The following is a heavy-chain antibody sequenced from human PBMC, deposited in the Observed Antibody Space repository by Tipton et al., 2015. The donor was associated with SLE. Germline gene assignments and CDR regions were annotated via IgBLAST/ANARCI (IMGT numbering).Heavy chain of an antibody. CDR2: ISAYNGNT. Sequence: QSGAEVKKPGASVKVSCKASGYTFTSYGISWVRQAPGQGLEWMGWISAYNGNTNYAQKLQGRVTMTTDTSTSTAYMELRSLRSDDTAVYYCARGGGNDCSSASCFPYYYYMDVWGKGTPVTVSS. CDR3: ARGGGNDCSSASCFPYYYYMDV. D-gene: IGHD2-2*01. CDR1: GYTFTSYG. J-gene: IGHJ6*03. V-gene: IGHV1-18*01.